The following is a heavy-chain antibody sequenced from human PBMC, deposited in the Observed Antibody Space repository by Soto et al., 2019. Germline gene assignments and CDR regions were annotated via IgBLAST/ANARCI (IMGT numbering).Heavy chain of an antibody. D-gene: IGHD3-10*01. CDR2: IGDSGGST. Sequence: GGSLRLSCAASGFTFSTYAMSWVRQAPGKGLEWVSTIGDSGGSTYYADSVKGRFTISRDNSKNTLYLLMNSLSAEDTALYYCAKVHGSGTYYNFPDYWGQGTLVTVSS. CDR1: GFTFSTYA. J-gene: IGHJ4*02. V-gene: IGHV3-23*01. CDR3: AKVHGSGTYYNFPDY.